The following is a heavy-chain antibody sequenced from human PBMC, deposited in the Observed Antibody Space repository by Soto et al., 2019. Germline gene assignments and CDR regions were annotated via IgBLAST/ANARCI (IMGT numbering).Heavy chain of an antibody. J-gene: IGHJ4*02. CDR3: ARPHSIVWGFDS. D-gene: IGHD2-21*01. CDR2: ISYDGSNK. V-gene: IGHV3-30-3*01. Sequence: QVQLVESGGGVVQPGRSLRLSCAASGFTFSSYAMHWVRQAPGKGLEWVAVISYDGSNKYYADSVKGRFTISRDNSKNTLYLQMNSLRAEDTAVYYCARPHSIVWGFDSWGQGTLVTVSS. CDR1: GFTFSSYA.